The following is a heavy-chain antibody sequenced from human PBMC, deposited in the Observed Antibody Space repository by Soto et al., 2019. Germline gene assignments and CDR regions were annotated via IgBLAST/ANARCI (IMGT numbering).Heavy chain of an antibody. CDR3: ARDSLGEVDYYYGMDV. J-gene: IGHJ6*02. D-gene: IGHD3-16*02. CDR1: GFTFSSYA. Sequence: GSLRLSCAASGFTFSSYAMHWVRQAPGKGLEWVAVISYDGSNKYYADSVKGRFTISRDNSKNTLYLQMNSLRAEDTAVYYCARDSLGEVDYYYGMDVWGQGTTVTVS. CDR2: ISYDGSNK. V-gene: IGHV3-30-3*01.